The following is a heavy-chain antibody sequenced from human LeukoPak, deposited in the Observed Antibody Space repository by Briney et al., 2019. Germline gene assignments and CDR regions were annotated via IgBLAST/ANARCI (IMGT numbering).Heavy chain of an antibody. CDR2: IYYSGST. Sequence: NSSETLSLTCTVPGGSISSYYWSWIRQPPGKGLEWIGYIYYSGSTNYKPSLKSRVTISVDTSKNQFSLKLSSVTAADTAVYYCARGGYYGSGNDFRFDPWGQGTLVTVSS. V-gene: IGHV4-59*01. D-gene: IGHD3-10*01. J-gene: IGHJ5*02. CDR1: GGSISSYY. CDR3: ARGGYYGSGNDFRFDP.